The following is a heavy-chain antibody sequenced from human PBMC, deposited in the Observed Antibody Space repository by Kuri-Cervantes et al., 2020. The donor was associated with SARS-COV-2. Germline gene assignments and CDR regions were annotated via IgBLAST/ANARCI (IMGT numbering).Heavy chain of an antibody. CDR1: GFTFSSYA. J-gene: IGHJ4*02. V-gene: IGHV3-23*01. CDR3: AKDFWSGYYYFDY. D-gene: IGHD3-3*01. Sequence: GGSLRLSCAASGFTFSSYAMSWVRQAPGKGLEWVSAISGSGGSTYYADSVKGRLTISRDNSKNTLYLQMNSLRAEDTAVYYCAKDFWSGYYYFDYWGQGNLVTVSS. CDR2: ISGSGGST.